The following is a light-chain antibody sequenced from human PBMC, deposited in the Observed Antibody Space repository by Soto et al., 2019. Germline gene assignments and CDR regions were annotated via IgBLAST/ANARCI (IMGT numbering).Light chain of an antibody. CDR3: QQYGSSPPYT. CDR2: GSS. J-gene: IGKJ2*01. Sequence: EVVLTQSPGTLSLSPGERATLSCRASQSVSNNYFAWYQQKPGQAPRLLIFGSSDRATAIPDRFSGRGSGTDFTLTISRLEPEDFAVYYCQQYGSSPPYTFGQGTKLEIK. CDR1: QSVSNNY. V-gene: IGKV3-20*01.